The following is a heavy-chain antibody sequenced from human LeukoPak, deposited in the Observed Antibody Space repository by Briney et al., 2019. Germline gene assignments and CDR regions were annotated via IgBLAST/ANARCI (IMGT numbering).Heavy chain of an antibody. CDR3: AKDLVVPAAIPGSRYYYYYYYMDV. Sequence: GGSLRLSCAASGFSISNDWMSWVRQAPGKGLEWVARVKSRSAGETTDYAAPVKGRFTTSRDDSKNTLYLQMNSLRAEDTAVYYCAKDLVVPAAIPGSRYYYYYYYMDVWGKGTTVTVSS. CDR1: GFSISNDW. J-gene: IGHJ6*03. CDR2: VKSRSAGETT. V-gene: IGHV3-15*01. D-gene: IGHD2-2*01.